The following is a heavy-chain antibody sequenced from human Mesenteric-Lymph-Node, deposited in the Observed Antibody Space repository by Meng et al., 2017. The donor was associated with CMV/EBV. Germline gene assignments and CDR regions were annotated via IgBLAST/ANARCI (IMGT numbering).Heavy chain of an antibody. Sequence: LTCAASGFTFSDHYMSWIRQAPGKGLEWVSFISSGGRTMYYADSVKGRFTISRDNAKTSLYLQMNSLRAEDTAVYYCARGLVVADAFDIWGQGTKVTVSS. D-gene: IGHD2-15*01. CDR1: GFTFSDHY. J-gene: IGHJ3*02. V-gene: IGHV3-11*01. CDR2: ISSGGRTM. CDR3: ARGLVVADAFDI.